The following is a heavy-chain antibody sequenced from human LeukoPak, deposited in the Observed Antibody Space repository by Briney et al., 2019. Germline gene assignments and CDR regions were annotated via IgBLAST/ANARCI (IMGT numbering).Heavy chain of an antibody. J-gene: IGHJ3*02. D-gene: IGHD1-7*01. Sequence: PGRSLRLSCAASGFTFDDYAMHWVRQGPGKGLEWVSGITWNSGTIGYADSVKGRFTISRDNAKNSLYLQMNSLRAEDTALYYCAKDVTGTGALDIWGQGTMVTVSS. CDR2: ITWNSGTI. CDR3: AKDVTGTGALDI. V-gene: IGHV3-9*01. CDR1: GFTFDDYA.